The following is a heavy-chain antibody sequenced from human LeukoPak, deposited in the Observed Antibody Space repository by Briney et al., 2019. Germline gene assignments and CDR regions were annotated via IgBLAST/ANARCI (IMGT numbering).Heavy chain of an antibody. V-gene: IGHV1-18*01. CDR1: GYKFTSYG. CDR3: VRLSGQWLVHSYFDH. J-gene: IGHJ4*02. Sequence: ASVKVSCKASGYKFTSYGLAWVRQAPGHGPEYMGWISTHNGLADYSEKFRGRVTMTTDTSANTAYMELKSLRSGDTAFYYCVRLSGQWLVHSYFDHWGQGTQVIVSS. D-gene: IGHD6-19*01. CDR2: ISTHNGLA.